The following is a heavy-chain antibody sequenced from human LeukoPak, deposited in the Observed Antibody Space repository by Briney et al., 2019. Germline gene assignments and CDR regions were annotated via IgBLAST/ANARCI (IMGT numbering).Heavy chain of an antibody. D-gene: IGHD3-3*01. CDR2: INHSGST. CDR3: ARAPYYDFWSGYYTGIDY. V-gene: IGHV4-34*01. J-gene: IGHJ4*02. CDR1: GGSFSGYY. Sequence: PSETLSLTCAVYGGSFSGYYWSWIRQPPGKGLEWIGEINHSGSTNYNPSLKSRVAMSVDTSKNQFSLKLSSVTAADTAVYYCARAPYYDFWSGYYTGIDYWGQGTLVTVSS.